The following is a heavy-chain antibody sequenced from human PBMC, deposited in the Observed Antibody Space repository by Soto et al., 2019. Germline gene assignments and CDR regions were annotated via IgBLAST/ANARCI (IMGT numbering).Heavy chain of an antibody. CDR2: IYPGDSDT. Sequence: GESLKISCKGSGYSFTSCWIGWVRQMPCKCLEWMGIIYPGDSDTRYSPSFQGQVTISADKSISTAYLQWSSLKASDTAMYYCARHTLPYYYDSSGGGMDVWGQGTTVTVS. CDR3: ARHTLPYYYDSSGGGMDV. CDR1: GYSFTSCW. V-gene: IGHV5-51*01. D-gene: IGHD3-22*01. J-gene: IGHJ6*02.